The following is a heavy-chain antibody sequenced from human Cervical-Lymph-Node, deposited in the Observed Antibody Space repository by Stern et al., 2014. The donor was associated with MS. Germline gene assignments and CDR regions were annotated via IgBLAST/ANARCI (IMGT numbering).Heavy chain of an antibody. CDR3: ARDSGNWFFNL. Sequence: EVQLLESGGGLVQPGGSLRLSCVASGFTFSRYAMTWVRQAPGEGLQWVSTINVSGGSTYYADSVRGLFTISRDKSKNTLYLQMNSLRAEDTAIYYCARDSGNWFFNLWGRGTLVTVSS. D-gene: IGHD3-10*01. V-gene: IGHV3-23*01. CDR2: INVSGGST. CDR1: GFTFSRYA. J-gene: IGHJ2*01.